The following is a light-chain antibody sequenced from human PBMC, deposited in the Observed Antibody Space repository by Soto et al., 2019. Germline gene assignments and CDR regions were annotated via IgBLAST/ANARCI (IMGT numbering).Light chain of an antibody. CDR3: QKYDSAPWT. J-gene: IGKJ1*01. V-gene: IGKV1-27*01. CDR2: SAS. CDR1: QGIGNS. Sequence: IQMTQSPSSLSASVGDRVIITCRASQGIGNSLAWYQQKAGRVAKLLMHSASTLLSGVPSRFSGSGSGTDFTLTISSLQPEDVATDYCQKYDSAPWTFGQGTKVEIK.